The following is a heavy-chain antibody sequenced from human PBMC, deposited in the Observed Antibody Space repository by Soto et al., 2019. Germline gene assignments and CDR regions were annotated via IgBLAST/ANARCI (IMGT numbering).Heavy chain of an antibody. Sequence: SETLSLTCAVYGGSFSGYYWSWIRQPPGKGLEWIGEINHSGSTNYNPSLKSRVTISVDTSKNQFSLKLSSVTAADTAVYYCARGFTMVRGVNYYYFDYWGQGTLVTVSS. CDR2: INHSGST. CDR1: GGSFSGYY. CDR3: ARGFTMVRGVNYYYFDY. D-gene: IGHD3-10*01. V-gene: IGHV4-34*01. J-gene: IGHJ4*02.